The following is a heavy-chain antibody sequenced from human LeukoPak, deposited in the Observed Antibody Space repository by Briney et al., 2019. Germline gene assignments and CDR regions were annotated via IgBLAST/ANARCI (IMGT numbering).Heavy chain of an antibody. CDR3: ARVVFYDSSGYRYYYMDV. V-gene: IGHV4-61*02. D-gene: IGHD3-22*01. CDR1: GGSISSGSYY. Sequence: SETLSLTCTVSGGSISSGSYYWSWIRQPAGKGLVWIGRIYSSGSTNYNPSLKSRDTISVDTSKNQFSLKLSSVTAADTAVYYCARVVFYDSSGYRYYYMDVWGKGTTVTVSS. CDR2: IYSSGST. J-gene: IGHJ6*03.